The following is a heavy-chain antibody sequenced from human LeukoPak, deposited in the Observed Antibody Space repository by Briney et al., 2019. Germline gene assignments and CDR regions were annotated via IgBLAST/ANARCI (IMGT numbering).Heavy chain of an antibody. CDR2: INPNSGGT. Sequence: GASVKVSCKASGYTFTGYYMHWVRQAPGQGLEWMGWINPNSGGTNYAQKFQGRVTMTRDTSISTAYMELSRLRSDDTAVYYCARDFLSGRGYSGYDSPAPDYWGQGTLVTVSS. J-gene: IGHJ4*02. D-gene: IGHD5-12*01. V-gene: IGHV1-2*02. CDR1: GYTFTGYY. CDR3: ARDFLSGRGYSGYDSPAPDY.